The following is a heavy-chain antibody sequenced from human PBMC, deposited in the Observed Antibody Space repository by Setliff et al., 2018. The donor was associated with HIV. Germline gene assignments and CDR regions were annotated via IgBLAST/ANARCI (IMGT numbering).Heavy chain of an antibody. Sequence: ASVKVSCKASGYTFTAYYIHWVRQAPGQGLEWMGWINSNNGGTKYAQNFQGRVTMTRDTSITTAYMELSRLISDDTAVYYCARGTYFDYWGQGTLVTVSS. CDR3: ARGTYFDY. CDR1: GYTFTAYY. CDR2: INSNNGGT. V-gene: IGHV1-2*02. J-gene: IGHJ4*02.